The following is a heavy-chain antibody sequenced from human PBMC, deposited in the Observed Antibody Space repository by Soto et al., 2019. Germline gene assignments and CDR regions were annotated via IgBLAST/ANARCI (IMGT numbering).Heavy chain of an antibody. Sequence: GGSLRLSCAASGFTFSGSAMHWVRQASGEGLEWVGRIRSKAKSYATVYAASVKGRFTISRDDSKNTAYLQMNSLKTEDTAVYYCTRLGIAAAGTDYWGQGTLVTVSS. CDR3: TRLGIAAAGTDY. J-gene: IGHJ4*02. V-gene: IGHV3-73*01. CDR1: GFTFSGSA. D-gene: IGHD6-13*01. CDR2: IRSKAKSYAT.